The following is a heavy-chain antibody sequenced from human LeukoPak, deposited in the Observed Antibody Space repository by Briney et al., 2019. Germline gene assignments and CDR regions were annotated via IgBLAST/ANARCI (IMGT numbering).Heavy chain of an antibody. CDR1: GGSISSYY. V-gene: IGHV4-59*01. CDR3: AGAGTVFDAFDI. J-gene: IGHJ3*02. Sequence: PSETLSLTCTVSGGSISSYYWSWIRQPPGKGLEWIGYIYYSGSTNYNPSLKSRVTISVDTSKNQFSLKLSSVTAADTAVYYCAGAGTVFDAFDIWGQGTMVTVSS. D-gene: IGHD4-17*01. CDR2: IYYSGST.